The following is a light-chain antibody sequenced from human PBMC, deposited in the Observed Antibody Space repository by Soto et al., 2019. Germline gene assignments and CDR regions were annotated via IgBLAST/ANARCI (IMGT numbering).Light chain of an antibody. Sequence: DVVMTQSPLSLPVTLGQPASISCRSSQSLVYSDGNTYLSWFQQRPGQSPRRLIYKVSIRDSGVPDRFSGSGSGTDFTLKISRVEAEDVGVYYCMQGTLWPRTFGQGTKVELK. CDR2: KVS. V-gene: IGKV2-30*01. J-gene: IGKJ1*01. CDR1: QSLVYSDGNTY. CDR3: MQGTLWPRT.